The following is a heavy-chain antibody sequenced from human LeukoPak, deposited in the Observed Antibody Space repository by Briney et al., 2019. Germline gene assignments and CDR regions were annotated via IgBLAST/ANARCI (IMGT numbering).Heavy chain of an antibody. J-gene: IGHJ5*02. CDR2: VKTKGDGGAA. D-gene: IGHD2-8*01. V-gene: IGHV3-15*01. Sequence: GGSLRLSCAASGITFTNAWLTWVRQAPGKGLEWVGRVKTKGDGGAADYAAPVKGRFTISRDDSTKTVYLQMNSLKTEDTAVYYCTTDRMIYATNWAVSWFDPWGQGTLVTVSS. CDR1: GITFTNAW. CDR3: TTDRMIYATNWAVSWFDP.